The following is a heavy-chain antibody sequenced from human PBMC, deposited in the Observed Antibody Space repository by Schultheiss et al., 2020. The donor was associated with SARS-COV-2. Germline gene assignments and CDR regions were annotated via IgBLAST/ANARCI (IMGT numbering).Heavy chain of an antibody. D-gene: IGHD2-2*01. CDR1: GGSISSSNW. V-gene: IGHV4-4*02. J-gene: IGHJ6*02. CDR2: IYHSGST. CDR3: ARDLRVPDPNFYYYGMDV. Sequence: SETLSLTCAVSGGSISSSNWWSWVRQPPGKGLEWIGEIYHSGSTNYNPSLKSRVTISVDKSKNQFSLKLSSVTAADTAVYYCARDLRVPDPNFYYYGMDVWGQGTTVTVSS.